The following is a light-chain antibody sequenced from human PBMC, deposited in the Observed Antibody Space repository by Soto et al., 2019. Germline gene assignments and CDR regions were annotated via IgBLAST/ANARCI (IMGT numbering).Light chain of an antibody. CDR2: GAS. V-gene: IGKV3-15*01. Sequence: EIVMTQSPATLSVSPGERATLSCRASQSVSSNLAWYQQKPGQAPRLLIYGASTRATGIPARFSGSGSGPEFTLTISSLQSEDFAVYYCQQYNTWPVGFTFGPGTKVDIK. CDR3: QQYNTWPVGFT. J-gene: IGKJ3*01. CDR1: QSVSSN.